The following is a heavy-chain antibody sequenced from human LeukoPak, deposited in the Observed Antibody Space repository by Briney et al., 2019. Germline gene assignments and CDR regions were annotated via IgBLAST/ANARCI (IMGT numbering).Heavy chain of an antibody. CDR2: IYHSGST. CDR1: GYSISSGYY. CDR3: ASVGSKHSYYDFWSGYSPFDY. Sequence: SETLSLTCTVSGYSISSGYYWGWIRQPPGKGLEWIGSIYHSGSTYYNPSLKSRVTISVDTSKNQFSLKLSSVTAADTAVYYCASVGSKHSYYDFWSGYSPFDYWGQGTLVTVSS. V-gene: IGHV4-38-2*02. D-gene: IGHD3-3*01. J-gene: IGHJ4*02.